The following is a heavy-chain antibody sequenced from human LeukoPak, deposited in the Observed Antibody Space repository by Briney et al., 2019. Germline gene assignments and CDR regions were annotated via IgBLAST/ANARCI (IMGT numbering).Heavy chain of an antibody. CDR1: GFTFSSYA. D-gene: IGHD4-17*01. J-gene: IGHJ4*02. CDR3: ARDQGENGDSPFDY. V-gene: IGHV3-30-3*01. CDR2: ISYDGSNK. Sequence: GGSLRLSCAASGFTFSSYAMHWVRQAPVKGLEWVAVISYDGSNKYYADSVKGRFTISRDNSKNTLYLQMNSLRAEDTAVYYCARDQGENGDSPFDYWGQGTLVTVSS.